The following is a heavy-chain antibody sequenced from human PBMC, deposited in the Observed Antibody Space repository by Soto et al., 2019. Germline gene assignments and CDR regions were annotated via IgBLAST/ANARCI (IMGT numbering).Heavy chain of an antibody. CDR1: GFTFSSYA. CDR3: ARKKPIAVAGLYYFDY. D-gene: IGHD6-19*01. Sequence: EVQLLESGGGLVQPGGSLRLSCAASGFTFSSYAMSWVRQAPGKGLEWDSAISGSGGSTYYADSVKGRFTISRDNSKNTLYLQMNSLRAEDTAVYYCARKKPIAVAGLYYFDYWGQGTLVTVSS. CDR2: ISGSGGST. V-gene: IGHV3-23*01. J-gene: IGHJ4*02.